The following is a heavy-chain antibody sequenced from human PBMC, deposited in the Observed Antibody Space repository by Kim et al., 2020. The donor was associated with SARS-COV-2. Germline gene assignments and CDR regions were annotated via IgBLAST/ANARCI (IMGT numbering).Heavy chain of an antibody. D-gene: IGHD6-6*01. J-gene: IGHJ4*02. V-gene: IGHV1-69*01. Sequence: KFQGRVTITADESTSTAYMELRSLRSEDTAVYYCASVPSIAARPDYNFDYWGQGTLVTVSS. CDR3: ASVPSIAARPDYNFDY.